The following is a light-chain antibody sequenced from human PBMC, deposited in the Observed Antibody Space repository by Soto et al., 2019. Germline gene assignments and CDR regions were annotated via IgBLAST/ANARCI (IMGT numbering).Light chain of an antibody. Sequence: AIRMTQPPSSLSASTGDRVTITCRASQGISSYLAWYQQKPGKAPKLLIYAASTLQSGVPSRFSGSGSGTDFTLTISCLQSEDFATYYCQQYYSYRFTFGPGTKVDIK. CDR2: AAS. CDR3: QQYYSYRFT. CDR1: QGISSY. J-gene: IGKJ3*01. V-gene: IGKV1-8*01.